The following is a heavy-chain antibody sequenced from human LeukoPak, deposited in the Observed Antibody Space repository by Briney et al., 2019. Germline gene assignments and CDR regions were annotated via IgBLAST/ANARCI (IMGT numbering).Heavy chain of an antibody. V-gene: IGHV4-59*01. Sequence: SETLSLTCTVSGGSISSYYWSWIRQPPAKGLEWIGYIYYSGSTNYNPSLKSRVTISVDTSKNQFSLKLSSVTAADTAVYYCARAPSRYDFWSGYYTAPHYYYYGMDVWGQGTTVTVSS. D-gene: IGHD3-3*01. CDR1: GGSISSYY. J-gene: IGHJ6*02. CDR2: IYYSGST. CDR3: ARAPSRYDFWSGYYTAPHYYYYGMDV.